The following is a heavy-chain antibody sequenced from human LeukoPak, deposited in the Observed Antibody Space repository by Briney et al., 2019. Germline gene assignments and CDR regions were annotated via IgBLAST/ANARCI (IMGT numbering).Heavy chain of an antibody. CDR1: GFTFSSYA. D-gene: IGHD3-10*01. Sequence: GGSLRLSCAASGFTFSSYAMSWFPQAPGKGRNWLSAIMGSGGSTYYADSVKGRFTISRDNSKNTLYLQMNSLRAEDTAVYYCAKAHYYGSGSYSPLGYWGQGTLVTVSS. CDR3: AKAHYYGSGSYSPLGY. V-gene: IGHV3-23*01. CDR2: IMGSGGST. J-gene: IGHJ4*02.